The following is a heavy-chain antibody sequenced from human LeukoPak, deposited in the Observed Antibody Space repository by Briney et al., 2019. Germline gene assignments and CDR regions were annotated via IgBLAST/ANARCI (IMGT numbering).Heavy chain of an antibody. V-gene: IGHV1-18*01. CDR2: ISAYNGNT. Sequence: ASVKVSCKASGYTFTSYGISWVRQAPGQGLEWMGWISAYNGNTNYAQKLQGRVTMTTDTSTSTAYMELRSLRSDDTAVYYCASQHGSGSYYTPALFDPWGQGTLVTVSS. CDR3: ASQHGSGSYYTPALFDP. J-gene: IGHJ5*02. D-gene: IGHD3-10*01. CDR1: GYTFTSYG.